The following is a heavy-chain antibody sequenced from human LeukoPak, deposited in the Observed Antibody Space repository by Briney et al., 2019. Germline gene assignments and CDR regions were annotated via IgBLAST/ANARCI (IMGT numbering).Heavy chain of an antibody. CDR3: ARGSYRSGGSCYYYYYMDV. Sequence: ASVKVSCKASGYTFTTYSISWVRQAPGQGLEWMGWMNPNSGNTGYAQKFQGRVTMTRNTSISTAYMELSSLRSEDTAVYYCARGSYRSGGSCYYYYYMDVWGKGTTVTVSS. J-gene: IGHJ6*03. CDR1: GYTFTTYS. D-gene: IGHD2-15*01. CDR2: MNPNSGNT. V-gene: IGHV1-8*02.